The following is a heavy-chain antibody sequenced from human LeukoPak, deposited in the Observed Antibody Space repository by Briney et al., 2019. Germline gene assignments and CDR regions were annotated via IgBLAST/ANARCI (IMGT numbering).Heavy chain of an antibody. D-gene: IGHD4-17*01. CDR2: IYPGDSDT. Sequence: GESLKISCKGSGYSFTSYWIGLVRQLPGKGLEWMGIIYPGDSDTRYSPSFQGQVTISADKSISTAYLQWSSLKASDTAMYYCARQDGDYYYGMDVWGQGTTVTVSS. CDR3: ARQDGDYYYGMDV. J-gene: IGHJ6*02. CDR1: GYSFTSYW. V-gene: IGHV5-51*01.